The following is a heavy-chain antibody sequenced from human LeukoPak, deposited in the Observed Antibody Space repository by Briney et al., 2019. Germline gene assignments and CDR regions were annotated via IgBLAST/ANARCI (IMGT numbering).Heavy chain of an antibody. CDR2: IIPILGIA. J-gene: IGHJ4*02. D-gene: IGHD2-15*01. CDR3: ARSYCSGGSCYSVYDY. V-gene: IGHV1-69*04. CDR1: GGTFSSYA. Sequence: WASVKVSCKASGGTFSSYAISWVRQAPGQGLEWMGRIIPILGIANCAQKFQGRVTITADKSTSTAYMELSSLRSEDTAVYYCARSYCSGGSCYSVYDYWGQGTLVTVSS.